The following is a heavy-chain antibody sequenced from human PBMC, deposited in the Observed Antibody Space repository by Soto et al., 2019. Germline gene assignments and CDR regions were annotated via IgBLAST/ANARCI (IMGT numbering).Heavy chain of an antibody. CDR2: ISNDGNNK. CDR3: ARDLLITTSGSPFGWFDP. CDR1: GFTFSTYG. V-gene: IGHV3-30*03. J-gene: IGHJ5*02. Sequence: GGSLRLSCAASGFTFSTYGMHWVRQAPGKGLDWVALISNDGNNKYYIASVRGRFTISRDNSKNTLYLQMNSLTPDDTAVYYCARDLLITTSGSPFGWFDPWGQGTLVTVSS. D-gene: IGHD3-22*01.